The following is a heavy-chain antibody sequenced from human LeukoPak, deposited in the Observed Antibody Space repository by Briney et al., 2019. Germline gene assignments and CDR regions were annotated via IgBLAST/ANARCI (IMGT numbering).Heavy chain of an antibody. CDR1: GYTFTSYD. D-gene: IGHD3-3*01. J-gene: IGHJ4*02. CDR2: MNPNSGNT. Sequence: GASVKVSCKASGYTFTSYDINWVRQATGQGLEWMGWMNPNSGNTGYAQKFQGRVTITRNTSISTAYMELSSLGSEDTAVYYCARDSGITIFGVPLDYWGQGTLVTVSS. V-gene: IGHV1-8*03. CDR3: ARDSGITIFGVPLDY.